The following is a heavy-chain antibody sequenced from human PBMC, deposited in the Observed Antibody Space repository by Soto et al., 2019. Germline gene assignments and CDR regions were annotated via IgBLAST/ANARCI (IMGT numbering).Heavy chain of an antibody. CDR1: GGTFSSYG. V-gene: IGHV1-69*10. J-gene: IGHJ4*02. CDR2: IIPFLGTT. Sequence: SVKVSCKASGGTFSSYGISWVRQAPGQGLEWMGRIIPFLGTTNYAQNFQDRLTVTADTSTNTAFMELSSLRSDDTAVYYCARAGYTSSSIHSFLDSWGKGTRGT. D-gene: IGHD6-6*01. CDR3: ARAGYTSSSIHSFLDS.